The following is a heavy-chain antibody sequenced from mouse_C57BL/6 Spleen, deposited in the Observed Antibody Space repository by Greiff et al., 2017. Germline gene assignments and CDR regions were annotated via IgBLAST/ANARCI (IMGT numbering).Heavy chain of an antibody. V-gene: IGHV1-76*01. J-gene: IGHJ4*01. CDR1: GYTFTDYY. D-gene: IGHD1-1*01. CDR2: IYPGSGNT. CDR3: ARGSNYAMDY. Sequence: VQLQQSGAELVRPGASVKLSCKASGYTFTDYYINWVKQRPGQGLEWIARIYPGSGNTYYNEKFKGKATLTAEKSSSTAYMQLSSLTSEDSAVYFCARGSNYAMDYWGQGTRGTVSS.